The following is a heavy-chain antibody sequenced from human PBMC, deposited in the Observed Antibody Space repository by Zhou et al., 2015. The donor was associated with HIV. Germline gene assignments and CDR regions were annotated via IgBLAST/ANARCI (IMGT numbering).Heavy chain of an antibody. V-gene: IGHV1-69*01. J-gene: IGHJ6*03. CDR2: IIPIFGTA. D-gene: IGHD2-2*01. CDR1: GGTFSSYA. CDR3: ARGGYCSSTSCYGGQNYYYYYMDV. Sequence: QVQLVQSGAEVKKPGSSVKVSCKASGGTFSSYAISWVRQAPGQGLEWMGGIIPIFGTANYAQKFQGRVTITADESTSTAYMELSSLRSEDTAVYYCARGGYCSSTSCYGGQNYYYYYMDVWGKGTTVTVSS.